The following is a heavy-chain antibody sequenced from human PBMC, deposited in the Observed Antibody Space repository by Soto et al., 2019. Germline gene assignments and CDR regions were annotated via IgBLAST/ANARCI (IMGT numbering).Heavy chain of an antibody. CDR2: IIPIFGTV. D-gene: IGHD3-22*01. Sequence: SVKVSCKTSGGTFSNYVISWVRQAPGQGLEWMGGIIPIFGTVNYTQKLQGRVTITADESTSTAYMELISLRSEDTAVYYCARAYDSSGYYYYDALDIWGQGTMVTVSS. CDR1: GGTFSNYV. V-gene: IGHV1-69*13. J-gene: IGHJ3*02. CDR3: ARAYDSSGYYYYDALDI.